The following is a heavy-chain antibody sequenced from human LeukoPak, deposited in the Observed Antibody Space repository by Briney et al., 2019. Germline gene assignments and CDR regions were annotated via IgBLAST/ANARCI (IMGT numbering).Heavy chain of an antibody. CDR3: VRGVRGDYYYGMDV. V-gene: IGHV3-13*01. Sequence: GGSLRLSCAASGFTFSNYDMHWVRQVTGKGLEWVSVIVTSGDTNYPYYSGSVKGRFTISRENAKNSLYLQMNSLRAGDTAVYYCVRGVRGDYYYGMDVWGQGTTVTVSS. D-gene: IGHD3-10*01. CDR2: IVTSGDTNYP. CDR1: GFTFSNYD. J-gene: IGHJ6*02.